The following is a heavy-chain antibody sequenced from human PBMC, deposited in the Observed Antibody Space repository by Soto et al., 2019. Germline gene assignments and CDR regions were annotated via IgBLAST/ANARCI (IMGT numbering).Heavy chain of an antibody. CDR3: AKDPTKRYSSGWFDY. J-gene: IGHJ4*02. Sequence: PGGSLRLSCAASGFTFSSYAMSWVRQAPGKGLEWISAISGSGGSTYYADSVKGRFTISRDNSKNTLYLQMNSLRAEDTAVYYCAKDPTKRYSSGWFDYWGQGTLVTVSS. V-gene: IGHV3-23*01. CDR2: ISGSGGST. CDR1: GFTFSSYA. D-gene: IGHD6-19*01.